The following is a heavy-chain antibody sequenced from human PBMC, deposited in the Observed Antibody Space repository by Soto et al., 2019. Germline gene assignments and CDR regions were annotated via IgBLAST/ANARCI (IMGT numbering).Heavy chain of an antibody. J-gene: IGHJ6*02. V-gene: IGHV3-23*01. CDR1: GFTFSSYG. CDR2: ISGSGGST. Sequence: GGSLRLSCAASGFTFSSYGMNWVRQAPGKGPEWVSAISGSGGSTYYADSVKGRFTISRDNSKNTLYLQMDSLRAEDTAVYYCAKDPWELPDYYYYGMDVWGQGTTVTVSS. D-gene: IGHD1-26*01. CDR3: AKDPWELPDYYYYGMDV.